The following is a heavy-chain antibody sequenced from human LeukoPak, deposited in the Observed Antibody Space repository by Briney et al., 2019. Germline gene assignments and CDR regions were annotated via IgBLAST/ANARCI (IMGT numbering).Heavy chain of an antibody. Sequence: PSETLSLTCTVSGASIRTSSYSWGWIRQPPGKGLEWIGPIYHSGSSYNNPSLKSRVTISVDTSKNQFSLNLSSVTAADTAMYYCARRAYYYYMDVWGKGTTVTVSS. J-gene: IGHJ6*03. CDR3: ARRAYYYYMDV. V-gene: IGHV4-39*01. CDR2: IYHSGSS. CDR1: GASIRTSSYS.